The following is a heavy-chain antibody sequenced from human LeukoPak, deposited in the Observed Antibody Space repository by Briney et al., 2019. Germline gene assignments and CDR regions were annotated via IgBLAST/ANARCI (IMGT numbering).Heavy chain of an antibody. CDR2: INWNDDK. D-gene: IGHD3-10*01. Sequence: KESGPTLVKPTQTLTLTCTFSGFSLSTSGVGVGWIRQPPGKALEWLALINWNDDKYYRPSLRSRLTVTKGASRNQVVLTMTNMDLVDTATYYCAHRGGWFGELLTRHFDFWGQGALVTVSS. V-gene: IGHV2-5*01. CDR1: GFSLSTSGVG. CDR3: AHRGGWFGELLTRHFDF. J-gene: IGHJ4*02.